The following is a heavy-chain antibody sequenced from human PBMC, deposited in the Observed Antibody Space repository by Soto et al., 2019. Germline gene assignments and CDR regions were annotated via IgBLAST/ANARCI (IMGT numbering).Heavy chain of an antibody. CDR1: GGSIRSSSYY. CDR3: ARNVVVPAPAAFDI. D-gene: IGHD2-2*01. J-gene: IGHJ3*02. Sequence: SETLSLTCTVSGGSIRSSSYYWFWIRQPPGKGLEWIGSIYYSGNTYYNPSLKSRVTISVDTSKNQFSLKLISVTAADTAVYYCARNVVVPAPAAFDIWGQGTMVTVSS. CDR2: IYYSGNT. V-gene: IGHV4-39*01.